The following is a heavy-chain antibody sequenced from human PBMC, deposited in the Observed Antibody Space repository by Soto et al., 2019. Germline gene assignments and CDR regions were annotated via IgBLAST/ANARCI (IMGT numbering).Heavy chain of an antibody. CDR1: RGSVSSQTHF. CDR2: KYYSGIS. Sequence: QVQLQESGPGLLKPSETLTLTCTVTRGSVSSQTHFWTWIRQPPGKGLEWIGYKYYSGISNYNPSLQSRVTISVDTSKNQFSLRLTSVTAADTAVYYCVREDRSGTYYFDAWGQGALVTVSS. V-gene: IGHV4-61*01. CDR3: VREDRSGTYYFDA. J-gene: IGHJ4*02. D-gene: IGHD3-22*01.